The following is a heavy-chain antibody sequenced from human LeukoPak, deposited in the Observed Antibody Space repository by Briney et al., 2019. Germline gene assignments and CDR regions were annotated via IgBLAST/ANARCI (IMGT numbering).Heavy chain of an antibody. CDR2: ISGSGGST. J-gene: IGHJ4*02. D-gene: IGHD4-17*01. CDR3: ARARNDYGDYVFDY. CDR1: GFTFSRNG. V-gene: IGHV3-23*01. Sequence: GGTLRFSCAASGFTFSRNGMTWVRQAPGKGLEWVSAISGSGGSTYYADSVKGRFTISRDNAKSSLYLQMNSLRAEDTAVYYCARARNDYGDYVFDYWGQGTLVTVSS.